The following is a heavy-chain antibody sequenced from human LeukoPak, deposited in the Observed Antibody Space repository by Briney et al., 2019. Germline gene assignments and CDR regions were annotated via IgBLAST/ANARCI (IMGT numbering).Heavy chain of an antibody. CDR2: INSDGSST. D-gene: IGHD3-10*01. V-gene: IGHV3-74*01. J-gene: IGHJ4*02. Sequence: PGGSLRLSCAASGFTFSSYWMHWVRQVPGKGLVWVSRINSDGSSTYYADSVKGRFTISRDNSRNTLYLQMNSLRAEDTAVYYCAKDQDYYDSGGIDYWGQGTLVTVSS. CDR3: AKDQDYYDSGGIDY. CDR1: GFTFSSYW.